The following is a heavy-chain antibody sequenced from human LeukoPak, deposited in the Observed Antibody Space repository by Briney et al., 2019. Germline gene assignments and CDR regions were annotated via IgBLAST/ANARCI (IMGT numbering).Heavy chain of an antibody. CDR1: GFTFSSYS. CDR3: ARAFRVYSHNGEWFDP. CDR2: MRFDGRNK. J-gene: IGHJ5*01. V-gene: IGHV3-30*02. Sequence: GGSLRLSCAASGFTFSSYSMHWVRQAPGKGLQWVAFMRFDGRNKYYADYVKGRFIISRDNSKNTLSLQMNSLRAQDTAVYYCARAFRVYSHNGEWFDPWGQGTLVTVSS. D-gene: IGHD3-10*01.